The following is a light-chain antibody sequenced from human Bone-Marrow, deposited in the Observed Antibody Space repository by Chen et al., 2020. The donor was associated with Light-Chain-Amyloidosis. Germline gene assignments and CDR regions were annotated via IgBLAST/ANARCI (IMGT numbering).Light chain of an antibody. CDR2: DDS. V-gene: IGLV3-21*02. CDR3: QVWDRSSDRPV. Sequence: SYVLTQPSSVSVAPGQTATIACGGYTIGSTSVHWYQQTPGQAPLLVVYDDSDRPTGIPERLSGSNAGNTATLTISRVEAGDEADYYCQVWDRSSDRPVFGGGTKLTVL. CDR1: TIGSTS. J-gene: IGLJ3*02.